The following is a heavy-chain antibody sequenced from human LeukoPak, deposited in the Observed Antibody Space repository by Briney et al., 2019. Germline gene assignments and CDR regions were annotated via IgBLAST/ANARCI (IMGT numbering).Heavy chain of an antibody. Sequence: ASVKVSCKASGYTFTSYYMHWVRQAPGQGLEWMGIINPSGGSTSYAQKFQGRVTMTRDTSTSTVYMELSRLRSDDTAVYYCARDLEGYCSGGSCYSISWGQGTLVTVSS. V-gene: IGHV1-46*01. CDR3: ARDLEGYCSGGSCYSIS. CDR1: GYTFTSYY. J-gene: IGHJ4*02. D-gene: IGHD2-15*01. CDR2: INPSGGST.